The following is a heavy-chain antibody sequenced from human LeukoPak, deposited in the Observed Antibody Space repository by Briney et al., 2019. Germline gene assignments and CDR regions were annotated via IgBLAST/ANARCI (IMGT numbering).Heavy chain of an antibody. Sequence: HPGGSLRLSCVAPGVTLSNYAMSWVRQAPGKGLEWVANIKQDGSEKYYVDSVEGRFTISRDNAKNSLYLQMNSLRAEDTAVYYCAKYSDYDLNYWGQGTLVTVSS. CDR2: IKQDGSEK. CDR3: AKYSDYDLNY. D-gene: IGHD5-12*01. J-gene: IGHJ4*02. CDR1: GVTLSNYA. V-gene: IGHV3-7*03.